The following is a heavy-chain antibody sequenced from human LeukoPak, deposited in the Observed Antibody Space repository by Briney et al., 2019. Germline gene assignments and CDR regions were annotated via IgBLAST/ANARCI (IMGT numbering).Heavy chain of an antibody. CDR2: ISGSGDTT. CDR1: GFTFSSYA. D-gene: IGHD5-12*01. J-gene: IGHJ4*02. CDR3: AKGAVNGGYGPLHY. Sequence: GGSLGLSCAASGFTFSSYAMSWVRQAPGKGLEWVSVISGSGDTTYYAASVKGRFTISRDNSKNTLYLQMNSLRGEDTAVYYCAKGAVNGGYGPLHYWGQGALVTVSS. V-gene: IGHV3-23*01.